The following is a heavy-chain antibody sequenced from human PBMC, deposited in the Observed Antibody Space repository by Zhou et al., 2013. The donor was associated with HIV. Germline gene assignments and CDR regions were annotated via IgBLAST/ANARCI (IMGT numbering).Heavy chain of an antibody. CDR2: IIPIFGTS. CDR1: GGTFSSYA. D-gene: IGHD6-19*01. V-gene: IGHV1-69*12. CDR3: AREQGGGQWPGRVWFDP. J-gene: IGHJ5*02. Sequence: QVQLVQSGAEVKKPGSSVRVSCKASGGTFSSYAISWVRQAPGQGLEWMGGIIPIFGTSNYAQKFQGRVTIIADESTSTAYMELSSLRSEDTAVYYCAREQGGGQWPGRVWFDPWGQGTLVTVSS.